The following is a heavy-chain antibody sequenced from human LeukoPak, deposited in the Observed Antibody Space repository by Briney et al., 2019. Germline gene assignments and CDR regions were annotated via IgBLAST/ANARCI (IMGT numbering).Heavy chain of an antibody. D-gene: IGHD3-22*01. Sequence: GGSLRLSCAASGFTVSSNYMSWVRQAPGKGLEWVSVIYSGGSTYYADSVKGRFTISRDNSKNTLYLQMNSLRAEDTAVYYCAREQYYYDSSGYYIDYWGQGTLVTVSS. J-gene: IGHJ4*02. CDR1: GFTVSSNY. CDR3: AREQYYYDSSGYYIDY. CDR2: IYSGGST. V-gene: IGHV3-66*01.